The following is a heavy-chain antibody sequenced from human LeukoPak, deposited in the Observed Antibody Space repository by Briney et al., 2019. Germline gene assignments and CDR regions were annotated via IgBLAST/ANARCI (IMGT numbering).Heavy chain of an antibody. D-gene: IGHD3-10*01. CDR2: IYYSGST. CDR1: GGSISSGDYY. Sequence: SETLSLTCTVSGGSISSGDYYWSWIRQPPGKGLEWIGDIYYSGSTYYNPSLKSRVTISVDTSKNQFSLRLSSVTAADTAVYYCARLDYGSGPYYYYGMDVWGQGTTVTVSS. J-gene: IGHJ6*02. CDR3: ARLDYGSGPYYYYGMDV. V-gene: IGHV4-30-4*01.